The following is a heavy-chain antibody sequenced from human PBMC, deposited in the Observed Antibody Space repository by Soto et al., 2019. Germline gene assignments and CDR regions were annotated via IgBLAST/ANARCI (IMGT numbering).Heavy chain of an antibody. CDR3: AKAGWYVPYFDY. Sequence: GSLRLSCAASGFTFSSYAMSWVRQAPGKGLEWVSAISGSGGSTYYADSVKGRFTISRDNSKNTLYLQMNSLRAEDTAVYYCAKAGWYVPYFDYWGQGTLVTVSS. CDR2: ISGSGGST. CDR1: GFTFSSYA. J-gene: IGHJ4*02. D-gene: IGHD6-19*01. V-gene: IGHV3-23*01.